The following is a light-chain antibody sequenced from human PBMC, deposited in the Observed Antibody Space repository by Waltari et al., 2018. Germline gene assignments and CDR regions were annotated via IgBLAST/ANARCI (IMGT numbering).Light chain of an antibody. CDR2: GAS. CDR1: QTVTST. CDR3: HQYNNWPGT. J-gene: IGKJ1*01. Sequence: ETVLTQSPVTLSVSPGEVATLSCRASQTVTSTLAWYQHHPGQAPRPLISGASTRAAGIPDRFSASGSGTEFTLTISNLQSEDFALYFCHQYNNWPGTFGQGTTVEIK. V-gene: IGKV3-15*01.